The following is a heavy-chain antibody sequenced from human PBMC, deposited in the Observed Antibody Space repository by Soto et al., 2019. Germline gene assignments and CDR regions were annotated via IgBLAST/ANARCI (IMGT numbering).Heavy chain of an antibody. V-gene: IGHV1-69*08. J-gene: IGHJ2*01. Sequence: QDQLVQSGAGVKKPGSSVKVSCKASGGTFSSHTFRWVRQAPGQGLEWMGRVIPALGTATYAQKFQGRVTITADESATTVYMELNSLRSEDTAVYYCARPDFGDYWYFDLWGRGTLVTVSS. CDR3: ARPDFGDYWYFDL. CDR1: GGTFSSHT. D-gene: IGHD4-17*01. CDR2: VIPALGTA.